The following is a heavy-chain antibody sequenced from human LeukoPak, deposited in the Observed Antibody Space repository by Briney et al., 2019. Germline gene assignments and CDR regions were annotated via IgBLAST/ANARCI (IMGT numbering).Heavy chain of an antibody. CDR1: GFTFSSYA. D-gene: IGHD3-10*01. V-gene: IGHV3-30*02. J-gene: IGHJ3*02. Sequence: PGGSLRLSCAASGFTFSSYAMHWFRQAQGKGLEGVAFIRYDGSNKYYADSVKGRFTISRDNSKNTLYLQMNSLRAEDTAVYYCAKWMRLLWFGDGPDDAFDIWGQGTMVTVSS. CDR2: IRYDGSNK. CDR3: AKWMRLLWFGDGPDDAFDI.